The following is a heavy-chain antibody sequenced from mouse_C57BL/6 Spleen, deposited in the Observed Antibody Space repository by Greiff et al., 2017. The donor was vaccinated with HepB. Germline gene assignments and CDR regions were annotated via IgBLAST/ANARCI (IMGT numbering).Heavy chain of an antibody. J-gene: IGHJ1*03. CDR2: IDPSDSYT. Sequence: VQLQQPGAELVKPGASVKLSCKASGYTFTSYWMQWVKQRPGQGLEWIGEIDPSDSYTNYNQKFKGKATLTVDTSSSTAYMQLSSLTSEDSAVYYCARGYGNYGGYFDVWGTGTTVTVSS. CDR1: GYTFTSYW. CDR3: ARGYGNYGGYFDV. D-gene: IGHD2-10*02. V-gene: IGHV1-50*01.